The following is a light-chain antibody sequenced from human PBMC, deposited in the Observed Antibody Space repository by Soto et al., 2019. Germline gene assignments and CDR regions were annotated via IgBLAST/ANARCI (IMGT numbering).Light chain of an antibody. CDR3: HCQNFDSSRIYS. V-gene: IGKV3-20*01. Sequence: EILLTQSPGTLSLSPGETATLSCRASQSVTSTYLAWYRQRPGQSPRLIIYGGSTRATGFPDRFSGDVSGRGFTRTIISLEPEDSAVYYCHCQNFDSSRIYSFGQGTKLEI. CDR1: QSVTSTY. J-gene: IGKJ2*03. CDR2: GGS.